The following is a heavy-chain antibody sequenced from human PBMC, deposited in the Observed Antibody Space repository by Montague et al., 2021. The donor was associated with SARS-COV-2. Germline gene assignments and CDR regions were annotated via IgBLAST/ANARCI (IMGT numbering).Heavy chain of an antibody. D-gene: IGHD2-2*01. CDR3: ARIVGDCSSDSCYAVR. Sequence: SETLSLTCAVSGASTSSNSYYWGWIRQPPGKGLDWIGSFYYTGYTCYTPSLKSRVTISGDTSKNQLSLKLTSVTAADTAVYYCARIVGDCSSDSCYAVRWGQGTLVTVSS. J-gene: IGHJ4*02. V-gene: IGHV4-39*01. CDR2: FYYTGYT. CDR1: GASTSSNSYY.